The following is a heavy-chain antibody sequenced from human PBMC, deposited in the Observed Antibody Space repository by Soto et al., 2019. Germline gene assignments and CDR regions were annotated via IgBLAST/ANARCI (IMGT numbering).Heavy chain of an antibody. V-gene: IGHV4-39*01. J-gene: IGHJ4*02. CDR2: IYYSGST. CDR3: ARPRYGSGSYYY. Sequence: QLQLQESGPGLVKPSETLSLICTVSGGSISSSSYYWGWIRQPPGKGLEWIGSIYYSGSTYYNPSLTSRVTISVDTSKNQFSLKLSSVTAADTAVYYCARPRYGSGSYYYWGQGTLITVSS. CDR1: GGSISSSSYY. D-gene: IGHD3-10*01.